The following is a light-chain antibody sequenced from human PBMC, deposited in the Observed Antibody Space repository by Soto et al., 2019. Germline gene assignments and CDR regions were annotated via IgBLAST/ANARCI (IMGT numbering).Light chain of an antibody. CDR1: QGISSY. CDR2: AAS. Sequence: DIQLTQSPSFLSASVGDRVTITCRASQGISSYLAWYQQKPGKAPKLLIYAASTLQSGVPLRFSGSGSGTEFTLTISSLQSEDFATYYCQQLNSYPYTLGQGTKLEIK. CDR3: QQLNSYPYT. J-gene: IGKJ2*01. V-gene: IGKV1-9*01.